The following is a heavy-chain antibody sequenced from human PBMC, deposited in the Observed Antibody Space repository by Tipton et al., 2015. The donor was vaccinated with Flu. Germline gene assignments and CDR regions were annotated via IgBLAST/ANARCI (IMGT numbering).Heavy chain of an antibody. J-gene: IGHJ5*02. D-gene: IGHD4-11*01. CDR2: IYRNGNT. V-gene: IGHV4-39*07. CDR3: ARRDFSNYVSDPKNWFDR. Sequence: GLVKPSETLSLTCTVSGGSITSNGHYWGWIRQPPGKGLEWIGTIYRNGNTYYNPSLKSRLTISVDTSKNQFSLEMRSVTAADMAVYYCARRDFSNYVSDPKNWFDRWGQGILVTVSS. CDR1: GGSITSNGHY.